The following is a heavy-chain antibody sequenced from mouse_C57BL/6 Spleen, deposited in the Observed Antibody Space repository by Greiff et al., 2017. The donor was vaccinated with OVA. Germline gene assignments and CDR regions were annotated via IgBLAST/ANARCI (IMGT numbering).Heavy chain of an antibody. V-gene: IGHV1-53*01. J-gene: IGHJ4*01. D-gene: IGHD2-4*01. Sequence: QVQLQQPGTELVKPGASVKLSCKASGYTFTSYWMHWVKQRPGQGLEWIGNINPSNGGTTYNEKFKSKATPTVDKSSSTAYMQLSSLTSEDSAVYYCARGGDYDVYNAMDYWGQGTTVTVSS. CDR2: INPSNGGT. CDR3: ARGGDYDVYNAMDY. CDR1: GYTFTSYW.